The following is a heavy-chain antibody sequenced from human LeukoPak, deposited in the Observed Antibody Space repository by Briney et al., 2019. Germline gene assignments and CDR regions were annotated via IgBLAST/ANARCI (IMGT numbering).Heavy chain of an antibody. D-gene: IGHD5-24*01. CDR2: IYYSGTT. Sequence: SETQSLTCTVSGVSISSYYWGWLRQPPGKGLEWIGYIYYSGTTNYSPSLKSRVTISVDTSNNQFSLNLSSVTAADTAVYYCARVEMATRRPYYFDYWGQGTLVTVSS. CDR3: ARVEMATRRPYYFDY. V-gene: IGHV4-59*01. CDR1: GVSISSYY. J-gene: IGHJ4*02.